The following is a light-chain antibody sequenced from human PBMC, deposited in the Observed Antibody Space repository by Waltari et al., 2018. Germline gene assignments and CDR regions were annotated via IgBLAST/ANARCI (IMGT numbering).Light chain of an antibody. CDR2: DVS. V-gene: IGLV2-14*01. J-gene: IGLJ3*02. Sequence: QSALTQPASVSGSPGQSITLRCTGTSSDVGGYNYVSWYQQHPGKAPKLMIYDVSKRPSGVSNRFSGSKSGNTASLTISGLQAEDEADYYCSSYTSSSTLVFGGGTKLTVL. CDR1: SSDVGGYNY. CDR3: SSYTSSSTLV.